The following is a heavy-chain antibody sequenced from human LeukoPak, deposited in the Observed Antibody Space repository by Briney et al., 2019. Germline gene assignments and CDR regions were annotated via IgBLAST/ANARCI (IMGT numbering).Heavy chain of an antibody. D-gene: IGHD6-19*01. CDR1: GFTFSSYE. CDR2: ISSSGSTI. Sequence: GGSLRLSCAASGFTFSSYEMNWVRQAPGKGLEWVSYISSSGSTIYYADSVKGRFTISRDNAKNSLYLQMNSLRAEDTAVYYCAKQYSSGWYWYWGQGTLVTVSS. V-gene: IGHV3-48*03. CDR3: AKQYSSGWYWY. J-gene: IGHJ4*02.